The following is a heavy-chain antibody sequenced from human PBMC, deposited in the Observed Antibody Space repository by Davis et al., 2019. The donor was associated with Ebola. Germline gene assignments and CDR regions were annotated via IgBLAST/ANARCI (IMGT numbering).Heavy chain of an antibody. CDR3: ASRQAAPDRGPWFDP. CDR1: AGSISSSSYY. D-gene: IGHD6-13*01. V-gene: IGHV4-39*01. J-gene: IGHJ5*02. CDR2: LHYSQST. Sequence: MPSETLSLTCTVSAGSISSSSYYWGWIRQPPGKGLESIGRLHYSQSTYYNPSLKSRVTISVDTSKNQFSLKLSSVTAADTAVYYCASRQAAPDRGPWFDPWGQGTLVTVSS.